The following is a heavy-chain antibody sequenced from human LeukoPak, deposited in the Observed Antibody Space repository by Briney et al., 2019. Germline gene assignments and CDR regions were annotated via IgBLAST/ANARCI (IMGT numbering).Heavy chain of an antibody. Sequence: GGSLRLSCAASGFTFSSYEMNWVRQAPGKGLEWVSYISTSGSTKYYADSVKGRFTISRDNAKNSLYLQMNSLRAEDTAVYHCARDRDPGYNDSSGYRRVNAFDIWGQGTMVTVSS. J-gene: IGHJ3*02. CDR2: ISTSGSTK. V-gene: IGHV3-48*03. D-gene: IGHD3-22*01. CDR3: ARDRDPGYNDSSGYRRVNAFDI. CDR1: GFTFSSYE.